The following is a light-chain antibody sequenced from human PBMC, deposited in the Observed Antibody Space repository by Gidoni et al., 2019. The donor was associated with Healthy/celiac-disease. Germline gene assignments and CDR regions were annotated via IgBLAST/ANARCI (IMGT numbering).Light chain of an antibody. CDR3: QQYYSTLPRT. J-gene: IGKJ3*01. CDR1: QSVLYSSNNKNY. V-gene: IGKV4-1*01. Sequence: DIVMTPSSDSLAVYPGERATINCKSSQSVLYSSNNKNYLAWYQQKPGQPPKLLIYWASTRESGVPDRFSGSGSGTDVTLTISSLQAEDVAVYYCQQYYSTLPRTFGPGTKVDIK. CDR2: WAS.